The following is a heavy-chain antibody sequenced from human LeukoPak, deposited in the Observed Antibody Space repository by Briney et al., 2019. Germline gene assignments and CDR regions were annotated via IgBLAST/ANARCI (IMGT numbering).Heavy chain of an antibody. CDR2: ISSSSSYI. D-gene: IGHD3-10*01. CDR1: GFTFSSYS. CDR3: VPITMVLGVMPAFDFYD. J-gene: IGHJ4*01. V-gene: IGHV3-21*01. Sequence: PGGSLRLSCAASGFTFSSYSMNWVRQAPGKGLEWVSSISSSSSYIYYADSVKGRFTISRDNAKNSLYLQMNSLRAEDTALYYCVPITMVLGVMPAFDFYDWGHVTLVT.